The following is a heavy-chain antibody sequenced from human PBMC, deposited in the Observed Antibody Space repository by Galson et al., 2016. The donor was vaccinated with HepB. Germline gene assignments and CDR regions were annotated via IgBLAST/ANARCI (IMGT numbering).Heavy chain of an antibody. CDR1: GFTFNRRG. CDR3: AKRHEYCPPVGCSVDS. CDR2: DSMDGRRK. Sequence: SLRLSCAASGFTFNRRGMHWVRQAPGKGLERVAPDSMDGRRKFYADAVKGRFTTSRDNSNNMPFLPMSSLRVDDTAVYYCAKRHEYCPPVGCSVDSWGQGTLVFVSS. J-gene: IGHJ4*02. V-gene: IGHV3-30*18. D-gene: IGHD2/OR15-2a*01.